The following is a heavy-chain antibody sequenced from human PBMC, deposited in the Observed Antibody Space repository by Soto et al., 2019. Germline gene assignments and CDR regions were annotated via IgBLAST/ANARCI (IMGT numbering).Heavy chain of an antibody. Sequence: GASVKVSCKASGGTFSSYAISWVRQAPGQGLEWMGGIIPILGTANYAQKFQGRVTITADESTSTAYMELSSLRSEDTAVYYCARTGDTVVTLFYYFDYWGQGTLVTVSS. J-gene: IGHJ4*02. V-gene: IGHV1-69*13. CDR1: GGTFSSYA. D-gene: IGHD2-21*02. CDR2: IIPILGTA. CDR3: ARTGDTVVTLFYYFDY.